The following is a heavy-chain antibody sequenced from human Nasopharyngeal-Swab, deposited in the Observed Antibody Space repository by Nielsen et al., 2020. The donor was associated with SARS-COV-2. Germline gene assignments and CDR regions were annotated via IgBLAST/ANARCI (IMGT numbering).Heavy chain of an antibody. D-gene: IGHD3-22*01. J-gene: IGHJ6*02. V-gene: IGHV3-9*01. Sequence: GGSLRLSCAASGFTFDDYAMHWVRQAPGKGLEWVSGISWNSGSIGYADSVKGRFTISRDNAKNTLYLQMNSLRAEDTAVYYCARDRQYYDSSGPPTYGMDVWGQGTTVTVSS. CDR3: ARDRQYYDSSGPPTYGMDV. CDR2: ISWNSGSI. CDR1: GFTFDDYA.